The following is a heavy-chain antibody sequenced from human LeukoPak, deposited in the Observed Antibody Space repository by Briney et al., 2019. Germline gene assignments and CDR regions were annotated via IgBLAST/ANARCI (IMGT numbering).Heavy chain of an antibody. CDR1: AFTFNTYW. J-gene: IGHJ4*02. CDR3: AKASFGDFWSGSPFDY. CDR2: ISGSGGST. V-gene: IGHV3-23*01. D-gene: IGHD3-3*01. Sequence: GGSLRLSCAASAFTFNTYWMHWVRQVPGKGLEWVSAISGSGGSTYYADSVKGRFTISRDNSKNTLYLQMNSLRAEDTPVYYCAKASFGDFWSGSPFDYWGQGTLVTVSS.